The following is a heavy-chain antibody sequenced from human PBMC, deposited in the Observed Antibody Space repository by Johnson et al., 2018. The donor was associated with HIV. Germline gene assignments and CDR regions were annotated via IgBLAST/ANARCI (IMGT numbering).Heavy chain of an antibody. Sequence: VQLVESGGGLIQPGGSVRLSCAVSEFIVSANYMSWVRQGPGKGLEWVSVIYSGGSTYYADSVKGRFTISRDNAKNSLYLQLNSLRAEDTAVYYCARLRAEAQFDAFDIWGQGTMVTVSS. CDR2: IYSGGST. D-gene: IGHD5-24*01. J-gene: IGHJ3*02. CDR1: EFIVSANY. CDR3: ARLRAEAQFDAFDI. V-gene: IGHV3-53*01.